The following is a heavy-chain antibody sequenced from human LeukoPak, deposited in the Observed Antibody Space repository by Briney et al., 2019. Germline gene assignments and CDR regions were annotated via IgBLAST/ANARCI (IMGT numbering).Heavy chain of an antibody. V-gene: IGHV1-18*01. Sequence: ASVKVSCKASGYTFTSYGISWVRQAPGQGLEWMGWISAYNGNTNYAQKLQGRVTMTTDTSTSTAYMELSSLRSEDTAVYYCARASGSYYYFDYWGQGTLVTVSS. J-gene: IGHJ4*02. CDR3: ARASGSYYYFDY. CDR1: GYTFTSYG. CDR2: ISAYNGNT. D-gene: IGHD1-26*01.